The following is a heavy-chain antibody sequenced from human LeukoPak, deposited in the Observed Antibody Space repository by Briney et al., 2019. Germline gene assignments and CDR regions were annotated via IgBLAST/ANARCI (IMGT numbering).Heavy chain of an antibody. V-gene: IGHV1-2*02. Sequence: ASAKVSCKASGYTFTGYYMHWVRQAPGQGLEWMGWINPNSGGTNYAQKFQGRVTMTRDTSISTAYMELSRLRSDDTAVYYCARALVVPAAIGFRWFDPWGQGTLVTVSS. J-gene: IGHJ5*02. CDR2: INPNSGGT. D-gene: IGHD2-2*02. CDR3: ARALVVPAAIGFRWFDP. CDR1: GYTFTGYY.